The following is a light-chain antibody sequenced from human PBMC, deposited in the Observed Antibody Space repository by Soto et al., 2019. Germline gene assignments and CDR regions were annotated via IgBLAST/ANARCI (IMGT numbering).Light chain of an antibody. V-gene: IGKV3-11*01. J-gene: IGKJ4*01. CDR2: DAS. Sequence: EIVLTQSPATLSLSPGERATLSCRASQSVSDYLAWYQQTPGQAPRLLIYDASSRATGIPARFSGSGSGTDFTLTISSLEPEDFAVYYCQHRTNWPSLTFGGGTRVEIK. CDR3: QHRTNWPSLT. CDR1: QSVSDY.